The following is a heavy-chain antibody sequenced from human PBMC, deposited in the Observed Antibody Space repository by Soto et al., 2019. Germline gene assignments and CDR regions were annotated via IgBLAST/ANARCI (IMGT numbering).Heavy chain of an antibody. CDR1: RFTFSSDA. V-gene: IGHV3-23*01. J-gene: IGHJ4*02. D-gene: IGHD6-6*01. CDR3: AKGVVRYSSSYALDY. CDR2: IRGSGGRT. Sequence: GESMRLSCPASRFTFSSDAMSWVSPAPEKGLEWDAAIRGSGGRTYYADSVKDRFTTSRDKPKHTPYLQMNRLRAEDTAVDYCAKGVVRYSSSYALDYWGQGTLVTVSS.